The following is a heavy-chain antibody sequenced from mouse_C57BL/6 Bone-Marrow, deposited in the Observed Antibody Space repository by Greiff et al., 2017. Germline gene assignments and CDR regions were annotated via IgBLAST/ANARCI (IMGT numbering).Heavy chain of an antibody. D-gene: IGHD1-1*01. CDR1: GFNIKDDY. J-gene: IGHJ2*01. CDR2: IDPENGDT. V-gene: IGHV14-4*01. CDR3: TTWIYYYCSSDY. Sequence: VQLQQSGAELVRPGASVKLSCTASGFNIKDDYMHWVKQRPEQGLEWIGWIDPENGDTEYASKFQGKATITADTSSNTAYLQLSSLTSEDTAVYYCTTWIYYYCSSDYWGQGTTLTVSS.